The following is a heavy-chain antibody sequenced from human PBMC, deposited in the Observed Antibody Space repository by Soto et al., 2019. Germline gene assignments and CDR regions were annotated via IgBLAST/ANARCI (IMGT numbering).Heavy chain of an antibody. J-gene: IGHJ4*02. V-gene: IGHV3-9*01. CDR2: ISWNRGDI. CDR1: GFSVDDYG. D-gene: IGHD2-2*03. CDR3: AKVNDLDRECPFDY. Sequence: EVQLVASGGGSVQHGRSLSLSCAASGFSVDDYGMHWVRQGPGTGLEWVSGISWNRGDIYYADSVKGRFTISRDNAKRSLYLQMNSLRTEDTALYYCAKVNDLDRECPFDYWGQGILVTVSS.